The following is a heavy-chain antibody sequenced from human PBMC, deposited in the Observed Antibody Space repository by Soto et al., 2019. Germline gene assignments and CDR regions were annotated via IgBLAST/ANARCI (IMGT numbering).Heavy chain of an antibody. D-gene: IGHD6-6*01. J-gene: IGHJ5*02. Sequence: SETLSLTCTVSGGSISSSSYYWGWIRQPPGKGLEWIGSIYYSGSTYYNPSLKSRVTISVDTSKNQFSLKLSSVTAADTAVYYCVSHLYSSSSEGGWFDPWGQGTLVTVSS. CDR1: GGSISSSSYY. V-gene: IGHV4-39*01. CDR2: IYYSGST. CDR3: VSHLYSSSSEGGWFDP.